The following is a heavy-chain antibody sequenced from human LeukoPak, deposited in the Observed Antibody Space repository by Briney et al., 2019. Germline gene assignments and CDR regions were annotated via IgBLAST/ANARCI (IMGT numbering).Heavy chain of an antibody. D-gene: IGHD6-13*01. V-gene: IGHV3-11*04. CDR1: GFTFSDYY. CDR2: ISSGGSTI. Sequence: GGSLRLSCAASGFTFSDYYMSWIRQAPGKGLEWVSYISSGGSTIYYAHSVKGRFTISRDNARNSVYLQMNSLTAEDTALYYCARDWRNKYSNSWSRGEWYFDLWGRGTLVSVSS. CDR3: ARDWRNKYSNSWSRGEWYFDL. J-gene: IGHJ2*01.